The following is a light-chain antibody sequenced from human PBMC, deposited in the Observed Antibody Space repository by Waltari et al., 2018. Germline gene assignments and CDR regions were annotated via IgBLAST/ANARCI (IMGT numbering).Light chain of an antibody. CDR1: SGRASPVSY. CDR3: ALYVGSALWV. V-gene: IGLV8-61*01. CDR2: NTN. J-gene: IGLJ3*02. Sequence: HTVVTPEPSFSVSPGGTVTVTCVLRSGRASPVSYPTWYQTTPGQPPRTLIYNTNTRSSAVPDRFSGSIHGSKAALTITGAQADDESHYYCALYVGSALWVFGGGTKLTVL.